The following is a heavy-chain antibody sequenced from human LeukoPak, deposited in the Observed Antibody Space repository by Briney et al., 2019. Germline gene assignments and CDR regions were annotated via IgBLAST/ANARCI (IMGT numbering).Heavy chain of an antibody. Sequence: GSLRLSCAASGFTFSGSAMHWVRQASGKGREWVGRIRSKANSYATAYAASVKGRFTISRDDSKNTAYLQMSSLKTEDTAVYYCTRRGGPFDYWGQGTLVTVSS. J-gene: IGHJ4*02. V-gene: IGHV3-73*01. CDR2: IRSKANSYAT. CDR3: TRRGGPFDY. CDR1: GFTFSGSA. D-gene: IGHD3-16*01.